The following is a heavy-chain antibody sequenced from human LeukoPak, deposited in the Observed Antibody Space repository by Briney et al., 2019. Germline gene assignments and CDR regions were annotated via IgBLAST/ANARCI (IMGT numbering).Heavy chain of an antibody. CDR1: GFTFSSYA. Sequence: PGGALRISCAASGFTFSSYAMHWVRQAPGKGLEWGAVISYDGSKKEYADSLKGRFTISRDDSKNTLYLQMNSLRDEDTAVYYCVRDFHFQLGIHWFFDLWGRGTLVTVSS. V-gene: IGHV3-33*08. D-gene: IGHD7-27*01. CDR3: VRDFHFQLGIHWFFDL. J-gene: IGHJ2*01. CDR2: ISYDGSKK.